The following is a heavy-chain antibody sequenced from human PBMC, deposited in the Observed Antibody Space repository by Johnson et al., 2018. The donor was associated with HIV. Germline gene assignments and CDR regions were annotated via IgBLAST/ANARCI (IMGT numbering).Heavy chain of an antibody. CDR1: RFTFDDYA. D-gene: IGHD2-15*01. Sequence: VQLVESGGVVVHPGGSLRLSCETSRFTFDDYAMHWVRQAPGKGLEWVSLINWDGDSTYYADSVKGRFTISRDNSKNSLYLQMNSLRAEDTALYYCARDVRMDKAFDIWGQGTMVTVSS. J-gene: IGHJ3*02. CDR2: INWDGDST. V-gene: IGHV3-43D*03. CDR3: ARDVRMDKAFDI.